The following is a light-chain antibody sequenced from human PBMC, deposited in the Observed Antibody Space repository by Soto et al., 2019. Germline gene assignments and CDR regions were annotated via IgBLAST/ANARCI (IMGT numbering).Light chain of an antibody. CDR1: QSVSSY. V-gene: IGKV3-11*01. CDR3: QQYGSSPLT. CDR2: DAS. Sequence: EIVLTQSPATLSLSPGERATLSCRASQSVSSYLAWYQQKPGQAPRLLIYDASNRATGIPARFCGSGSGTDFTLTISSLEPEDFAVYYCQQYGSSPLTFGGGTKVDIK. J-gene: IGKJ4*01.